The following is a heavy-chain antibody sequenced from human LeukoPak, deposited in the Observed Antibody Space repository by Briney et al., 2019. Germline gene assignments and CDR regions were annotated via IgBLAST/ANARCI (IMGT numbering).Heavy chain of an antibody. CDR1: GYTFTGYY. J-gene: IGHJ6*03. CDR3: ARDSRYFDWLIQGEGYMDV. CDR2: INPNSGGT. V-gene: IGHV1-2*02. D-gene: IGHD3-9*01. Sequence: ASVKVSCKASGYTFTGYYMHWVRQAPGQGLEWMGWINPNSGGTNYAQKFQGRVTMTRDTSISTAYMELSRLRSDDTAVYYCARDSRYFDWLIQGEGYMDVWGKGTTVTISS.